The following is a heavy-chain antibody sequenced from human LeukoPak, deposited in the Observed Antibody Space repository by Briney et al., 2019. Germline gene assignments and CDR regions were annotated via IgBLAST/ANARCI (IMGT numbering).Heavy chain of an antibody. CDR2: ISSSGSTI. V-gene: IGHV3-48*03. D-gene: IGHD5-12*01. J-gene: IGHJ4*02. CDR3: ARDGRGPYSGYEIGGAYLDY. Sequence: GGSLRLSCAASGFTSSSYEMNWVRQAPGKGLEWVSYISSSGSTIYYADSVKGRFTISRDNAKNSLYLQMNSLRAEDTAVYYCARDGRGPYSGYEIGGAYLDYWGQGTLVTVSS. CDR1: GFTSSSYE.